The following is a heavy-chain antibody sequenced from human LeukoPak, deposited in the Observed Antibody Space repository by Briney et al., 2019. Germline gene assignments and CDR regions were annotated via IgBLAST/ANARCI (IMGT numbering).Heavy chain of an antibody. J-gene: IGHJ4*02. V-gene: IGHV6-1*01. CDR3: ARDFGTTGWHTFDY. Sequence: SQTLSLTCVVSGDSLSSKNGAWNWVRQSPSSGLEWLVRTYYRSKWYNDYAESMEGRMTISQDTSKNQYSLHLNSVTPDDTAVYYCARDFGTTGWHTFDYWGQGTLVTVSS. CDR2: TYYRSKWYN. D-gene: IGHD6-19*01. CDR1: GDSLSSKNGA.